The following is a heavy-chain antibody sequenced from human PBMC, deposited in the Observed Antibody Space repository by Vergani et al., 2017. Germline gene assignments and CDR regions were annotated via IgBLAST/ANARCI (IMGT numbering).Heavy chain of an antibody. D-gene: IGHD2-2*01. Sequence: QVKLQESGPGLVKPSETLSLTCTVSGASVNSYYWSWIRQHPGKGLEWIGYIYYSGSTYYNPSLKSRVTISVDTSKNQFSLKLSSVTAADTAVYYCARGYCSSTSCYPYYYYMDVWGKGTTVTVSS. CDR2: IYYSGST. V-gene: IGHV4-31*03. J-gene: IGHJ6*03. CDR1: GASVNSYY. CDR3: ARGYCSSTSCYPYYYYMDV.